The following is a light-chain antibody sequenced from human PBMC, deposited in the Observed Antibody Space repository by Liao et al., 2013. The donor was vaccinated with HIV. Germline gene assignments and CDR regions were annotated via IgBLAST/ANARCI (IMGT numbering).Light chain of an antibody. CDR2: YDS. V-gene: IGLV3-21*01. CDR1: NIGSKS. CDR3: QAWDSSTGVV. J-gene: IGLJ2*01. Sequence: SYVLTQPPSVSVAPGKTARITCGGNNIGSKSVHWYQQKPGQAPVLVIYYDSDRPSGIPERVSGSNSGNTATLTIRGTQTMDEADYYCQAWDSSTGVVFGGGTKLTVL.